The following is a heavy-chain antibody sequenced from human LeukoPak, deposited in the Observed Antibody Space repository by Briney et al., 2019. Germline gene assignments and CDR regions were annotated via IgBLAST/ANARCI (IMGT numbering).Heavy chain of an antibody. V-gene: IGHV3-23*01. J-gene: IGHJ4*02. CDR3: AKVQAAAGIDY. CDR1: GFTFSSYA. Sequence: GGSLRLSCAASGFTFSSYAMHWVRQAPGKGLEWVSAISNSGGNTYYADSVKGRFTISRDNSKNTLYLQMNSLRAEDTAVYYCAKVQAAAGIDYWGQGTLVTVSS. CDR2: ISNSGGNT. D-gene: IGHD6-13*01.